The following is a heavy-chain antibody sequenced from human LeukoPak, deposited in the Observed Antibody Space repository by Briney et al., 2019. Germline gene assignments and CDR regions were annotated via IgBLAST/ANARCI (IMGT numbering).Heavy chain of an antibody. D-gene: IGHD6-13*01. J-gene: IGHJ4*02. CDR1: GFTFSSYE. CDR3: AKVPPSYSSSSSPYFDY. CDR2: ISSSGSTI. Sequence: GGSLRLSCAASGFTFSSYEMNWVRQAPGKGLEWVSYISSSGSTIYYADSAKGRFTISRDNSKNTLYLQMNSLRAEDTAVYYCAKVPPSYSSSSSPYFDYWGQGTLVTVSS. V-gene: IGHV3-48*03.